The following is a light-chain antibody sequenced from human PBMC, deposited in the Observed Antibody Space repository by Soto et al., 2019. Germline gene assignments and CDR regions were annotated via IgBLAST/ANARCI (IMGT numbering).Light chain of an antibody. CDR3: QQYNAWPLT. V-gene: IGKV3-15*01. CDR1: HRVSSY. Sequence: EMVMTQSPATLSVSPGERATLSCRASHRVSSYLAWYQQNPGQAPRLLIYGASTRATGIPARFSGSGSGTEFTLTISSLQSEDFAVYYCQQYNAWPLTFGGGTKVEIK. CDR2: GAS. J-gene: IGKJ4*01.